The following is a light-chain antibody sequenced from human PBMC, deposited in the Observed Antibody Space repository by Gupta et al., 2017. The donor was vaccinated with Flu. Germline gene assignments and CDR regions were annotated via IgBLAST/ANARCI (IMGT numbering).Light chain of an antibody. CDR1: RDTSDAA. Sequence: VKPTCNLSRDTSDAAVAWHQRRPGGSPRCLMKVKSDGTHRRSEGIPDRFSCSSSVAWRHLIIASKKAEDEADYYWQTVVSVIRVFGGGTNLTVL. V-gene: IGLV4-69*01. CDR2: VKSDGTH. J-gene: IGLJ3*02. CDR3: QTVVSVIRV.